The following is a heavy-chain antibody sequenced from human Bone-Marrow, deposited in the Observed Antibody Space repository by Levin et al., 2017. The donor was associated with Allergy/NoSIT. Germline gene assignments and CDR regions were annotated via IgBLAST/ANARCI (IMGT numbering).Heavy chain of an antibody. CDR3: VRGLADC. J-gene: IGHJ4*02. CDR1: GFTFSSYS. CDR2: INSSSGTI. V-gene: IGHV3-48*01. Sequence: GGSLRLSCATSGFTFSSYSMNWVRQAPGKGLEWVSYINSSSGTIYYADSVKGRFTISRDHAKKSLYLQMSSLRVEDTAVYYCVRGLADCWGQGTLVTVSS.